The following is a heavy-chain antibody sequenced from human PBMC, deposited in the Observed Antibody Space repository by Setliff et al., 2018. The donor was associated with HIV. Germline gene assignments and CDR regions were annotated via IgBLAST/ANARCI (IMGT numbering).Heavy chain of an antibody. CDR3: ARTYSSNWYIDY. J-gene: IGHJ4*02. V-gene: IGHV4-4*07. D-gene: IGHD6-13*01. Sequence: PSETLSLTCNVSIGSISSYYWNWIRQPAGTGLQWIGRVHSTGTTIYNPSLKSRVTISVDTSKNQFSLKLSSVTAADTAIYYCARTYSSNWYIDYWGQGTLVTVSS. CDR1: IGSISSYY. CDR2: VHSTGTT.